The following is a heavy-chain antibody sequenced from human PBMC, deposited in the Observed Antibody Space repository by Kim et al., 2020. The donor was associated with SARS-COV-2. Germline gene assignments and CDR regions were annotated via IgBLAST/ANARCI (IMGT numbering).Heavy chain of an antibody. CDR3: ARGPNYSPFDY. V-gene: IGHV3-21*03. D-gene: IGHD4-4*01. J-gene: IGHJ4*02. CDR2: I. Sequence: IDYADSVRGQYTITRDNNKNSLYLQMNSLRAEDTAVYYCARGPNYSPFDYWGQRTLVTVSS.